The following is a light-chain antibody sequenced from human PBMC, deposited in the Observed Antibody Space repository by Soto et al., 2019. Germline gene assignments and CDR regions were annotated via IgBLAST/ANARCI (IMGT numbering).Light chain of an antibody. CDR1: QTISSY. CDR3: QQSYNTPWT. CDR2: AAS. V-gene: IGKV1-39*01. J-gene: IGKJ1*01. Sequence: DIQMTQSPSSLPASVGDRVTITCRASQTISSYLNWYQQKPGKAPKLLIYAASSLQSGVPSRFSGSGSGTDFTLTISSLQPEDFGTYYCQQSYNTPWTFGQGTKVDIK.